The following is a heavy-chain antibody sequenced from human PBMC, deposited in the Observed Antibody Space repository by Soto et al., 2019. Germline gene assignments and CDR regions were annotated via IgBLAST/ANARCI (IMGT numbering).Heavy chain of an antibody. CDR1: GLTFSTYE. CDR3: ASKIFGTTYFDY. J-gene: IGHJ4*02. CDR2: IRGGGSPI. V-gene: IGHV3-48*03. D-gene: IGHD1-7*01. Sequence: VGSLRLSCAASGLTFSTYEMNWVRQAPGKGLEWVSYIRGGGSPILYADSVKGRFTTSRDNAKNSLYLQMNSLRAEDTAIYYCASKIFGTTYFDYWGQGALVTSPQ.